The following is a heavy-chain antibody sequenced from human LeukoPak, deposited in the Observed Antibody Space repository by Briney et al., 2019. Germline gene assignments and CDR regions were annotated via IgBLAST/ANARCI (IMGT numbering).Heavy chain of an antibody. V-gene: IGHV3-74*01. CDR1: GFSFSSYW. CDR3: AREGLYCSNGVCFRAAFDY. J-gene: IGHJ4*02. D-gene: IGHD2-8*01. CDR2: INGDGRST. Sequence: PGGSLRLSCAASGFSFSSYWMHWVRQGPGKGLVWVARINGDGRSTAYADSVKGRLTISRDNAKNTLSLQMNSLRAEDTAVYYCAREGLYCSNGVCFRAAFDYWGQGTPVTVSS.